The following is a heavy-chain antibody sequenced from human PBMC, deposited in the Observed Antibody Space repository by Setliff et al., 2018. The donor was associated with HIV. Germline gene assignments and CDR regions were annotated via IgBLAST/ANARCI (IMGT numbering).Heavy chain of an antibody. D-gene: IGHD3-22*01. CDR2: INHSGRT. CDR1: GGSFTGFY. CDR3: AREDTPGYYSLSAFDI. V-gene: IGHV4-34*01. Sequence: PSETLSLTCAVYGGSFTGFYLTFIRQSPGKGLECIGEINHSGRTKYNPSLKSRVTMSVDTSKNQFSLKLKSVTAADTAVYYCAREDTPGYYSLSAFDIWGQGTLVTVSS. J-gene: IGHJ3*02.